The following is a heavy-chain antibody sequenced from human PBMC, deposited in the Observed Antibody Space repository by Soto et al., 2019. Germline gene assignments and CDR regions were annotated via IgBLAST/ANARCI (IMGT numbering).Heavy chain of an antibody. Sequence: SETLSLTCTVSGGSISSSSYYWGWIRQPPGKGLEWIGSIYYSGSTYYNPSLKSRVTISVDTSKNQFSLKLSSVTAADTAVYYCARQSFSGGSCYSQDWFDSWGQGTLVTVSS. CDR2: IYYSGST. CDR3: ARQSFSGGSCYSQDWFDS. J-gene: IGHJ5*01. CDR1: GGSISSSSYY. D-gene: IGHD2-15*01. V-gene: IGHV4-39*01.